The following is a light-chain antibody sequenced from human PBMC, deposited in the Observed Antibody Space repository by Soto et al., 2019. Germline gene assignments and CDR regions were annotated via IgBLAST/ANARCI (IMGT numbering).Light chain of an antibody. CDR2: ATS. CDR1: PGISNY. Sequence: DIQMPQSPSAMSASVGDRVTITCRASPGISNYLAWFQQKPGKVPKRLIYATSSVQSGVPLRFSGSGSGTEFTLTISRLQPEDFANDYCLQHNSSPWTISQGTKVEIK. CDR3: LQHNSSPWT. J-gene: IGKJ1*01. V-gene: IGKV1-17*03.